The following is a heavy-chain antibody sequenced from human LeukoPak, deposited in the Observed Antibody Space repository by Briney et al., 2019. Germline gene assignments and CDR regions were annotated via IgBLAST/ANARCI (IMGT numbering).Heavy chain of an antibody. D-gene: IGHD3-10*01. CDR1: GFTFSDFY. CDR2: ITSSSSYI. CDR3: ARVMSGSLTFDF. J-gene: IGHJ4*02. Sequence: KPGGSLRLSCAASGFTFSDFYMSWIRQAPGKGLEWVSSITSSSSYIYYANSVKGRFTISRDNAKNSLYLQMNSLRAEDTAVYYCARVMSGSLTFDFWGQGTLVTVSS. V-gene: IGHV3-11*06.